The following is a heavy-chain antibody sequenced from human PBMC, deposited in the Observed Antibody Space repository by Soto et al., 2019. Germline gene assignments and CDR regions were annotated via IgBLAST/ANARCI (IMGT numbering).Heavy chain of an antibody. CDR1: GGSISSGGYY. CDR3: ARELRFGEDYYGMDV. J-gene: IGHJ6*02. D-gene: IGHD3-10*01. CDR2: IYYSGST. Sequence: QVQLQESGPGLVKPSQTLSLTCTVSGGSISSGGYYWSWIRQHPGKGLEWIGYIYYSGSTYYNPSITSRVTISVDTSKNQFSLKLSSVTAADTAVYYCARELRFGEDYYGMDVWGQGTTVTVSS. V-gene: IGHV4-31*03.